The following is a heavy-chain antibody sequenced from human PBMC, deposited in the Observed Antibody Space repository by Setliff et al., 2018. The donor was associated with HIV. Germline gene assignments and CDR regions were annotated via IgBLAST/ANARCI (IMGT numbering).Heavy chain of an antibody. CDR1: GGSISSSSYY. CDR2: IYYSGST. V-gene: IGHV4-39*01. Sequence: PSETLSLTCTVSGGSISSSSYYWGWIRQPPGKGLEWIGSIYYSGSTYYNPSLKSRVTISVDTSKNQFSLKLSSVTAADTAVYYCARAIAVAGTHLDYWGQGTLVTVSS. CDR3: ARAIAVAGTHLDY. J-gene: IGHJ4*02. D-gene: IGHD6-19*01.